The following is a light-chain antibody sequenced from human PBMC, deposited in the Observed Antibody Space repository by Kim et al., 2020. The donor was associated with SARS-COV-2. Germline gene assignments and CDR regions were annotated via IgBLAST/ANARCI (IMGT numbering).Light chain of an antibody. V-gene: IGLV2-14*03. Sequence: GQSTTISCTGTSSDVGGYNFVSWYQKHPGKAPTLIIYDVSSRPSGVSNRFSGSKSGNTASLTISGLQPEDEADYYCTSYTSRSTVVFGGGTQLTVL. CDR3: TSYTSRSTVV. CDR1: SSDVGGYNF. CDR2: DVS. J-gene: IGLJ2*01.